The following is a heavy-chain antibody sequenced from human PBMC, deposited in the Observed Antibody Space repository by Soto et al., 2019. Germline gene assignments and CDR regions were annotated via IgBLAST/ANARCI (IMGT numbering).Heavy chain of an antibody. Sequence: ASVKASCKASGYTFTSYAMPWVRQAPGQRLEWMGWINAGNGNTKYSQKFQGRVTITRDTSASTAYMELSSLRSEDTAVYYCARSIVVVTALDYWGQGTLVTVSS. J-gene: IGHJ4*02. CDR3: ARSIVVVTALDY. V-gene: IGHV1-3*01. D-gene: IGHD2-21*02. CDR2: INAGNGNT. CDR1: GYTFTSYA.